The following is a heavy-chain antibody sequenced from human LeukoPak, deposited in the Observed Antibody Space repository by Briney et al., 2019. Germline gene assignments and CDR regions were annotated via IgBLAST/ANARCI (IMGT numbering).Heavy chain of an antibody. V-gene: IGHV3-23*01. CDR2: ISGSGGSR. Sequence: GGSLRLSCAASGFTFSSQAMGWVRQAPGKGLEWVSVISGSGGSRYYADSVKGRFTISRDNSKNTLYLQMNSLRAEDTAVYYCAKEDFYGSGSYDYWGQGTLVTVSS. CDR3: AKEDFYGSGSYDY. CDR1: GFTFSSQA. D-gene: IGHD3-10*01. J-gene: IGHJ4*02.